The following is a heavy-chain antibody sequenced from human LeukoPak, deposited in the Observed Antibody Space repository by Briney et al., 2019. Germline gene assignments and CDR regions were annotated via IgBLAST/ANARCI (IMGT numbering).Heavy chain of an antibody. CDR1: GGSFSGYY. V-gene: IGHV4-34*01. J-gene: IGHJ4*02. CDR2: INHSGST. Sequence: PSETLSLTCAVYGGSFSGYYWSWIRQPPGKGLEWIGEINHSGSTNYNPSLKSRVTISVDTSKNQFSLKLSSVTAADTAVYYCASRVEMATIVYWGQGTLVTVSS. CDR3: ASRVEMATIVY. D-gene: IGHD5-24*01.